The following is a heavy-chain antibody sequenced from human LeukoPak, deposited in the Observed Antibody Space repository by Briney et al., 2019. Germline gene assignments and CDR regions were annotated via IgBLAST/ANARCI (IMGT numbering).Heavy chain of an antibody. CDR1: GYTFTGYY. V-gene: IGHV1-2*02. Sequence: ASVKVSCKASGYTFTGYYMHWVRQAPGQGLEWMGWINPNSGGTNYAQKFQGMVTMTRDTSISTAYMELSRLRSYDTAVYYCARDHYDSSGYYYVLPYWGQGTLVTVSS. J-gene: IGHJ4*02. CDR2: INPNSGGT. CDR3: ARDHYDSSGYYYVLPY. D-gene: IGHD3-22*01.